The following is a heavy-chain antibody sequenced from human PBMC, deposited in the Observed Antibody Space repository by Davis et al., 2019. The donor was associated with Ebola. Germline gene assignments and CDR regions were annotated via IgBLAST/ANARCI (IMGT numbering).Heavy chain of an antibody. Sequence: ASVKVSCKASGYTFTYRYLHWVRQAPGQRLEWMGWINAGNGNTKYSQKFQGRVTITRDTSASTAYMELSSLRSEDTAVYYCARDLRGWYSFDYWGQGTLVTVSS. D-gene: IGHD6-19*01. CDR3: ARDLRGWYSFDY. V-gene: IGHV1-3*01. CDR1: GYTFTYRY. J-gene: IGHJ4*02. CDR2: INAGNGNT.